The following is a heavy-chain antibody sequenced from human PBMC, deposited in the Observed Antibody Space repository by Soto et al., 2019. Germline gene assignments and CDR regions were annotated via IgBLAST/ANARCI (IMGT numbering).Heavy chain of an antibody. CDR3: ARDSSGRYWFDP. CDR1: GYTFTSYG. D-gene: IGHD6-19*01. Sequence: ASVKVSCKASGYTFTSYGNSWVRQAPGQGLEWMGWISAYNGNTNYAQKLQGRVTMTTDTSTSTAYMELRSLRSDDTAVYYCARDSSGRYWFDPWGQGTLVTVSS. CDR2: ISAYNGNT. J-gene: IGHJ5*02. V-gene: IGHV1-18*01.